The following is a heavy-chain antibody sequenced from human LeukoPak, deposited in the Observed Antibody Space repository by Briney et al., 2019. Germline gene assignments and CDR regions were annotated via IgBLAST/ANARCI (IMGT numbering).Heavy chain of an antibody. Sequence: GGSLRLSCAASGFTFSSYEMNWVRQAPGKGLEWVSYISSSGSTIYYADSVKGRFTISRDNAKNSLYLQMNSPRAEDTAVYYCATSMVRGVIINPLGFYWGQGTLVTVSS. CDR2: ISSSGSTI. J-gene: IGHJ4*02. CDR3: ATSMVRGVIINPLGFY. V-gene: IGHV3-48*03. D-gene: IGHD3-10*01. CDR1: GFTFSSYE.